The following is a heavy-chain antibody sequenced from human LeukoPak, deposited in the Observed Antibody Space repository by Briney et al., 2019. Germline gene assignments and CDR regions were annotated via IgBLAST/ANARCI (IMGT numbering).Heavy chain of an antibody. Sequence: DSVKVSCKASGYPFADSYLHWVRQTPGQGLEWMGMIKPTRGSTQYAQKFQGRVIMTGDTSTTTVYMEINSLTSDDTAVYFCARAGGYNYGSYYFDDWGQGTLVTVSS. CDR1: GYPFADSY. CDR3: ARAGGYNYGSYYFDD. V-gene: IGHV1-46*01. D-gene: IGHD3-10*01. J-gene: IGHJ4*02. CDR2: IKPTRGST.